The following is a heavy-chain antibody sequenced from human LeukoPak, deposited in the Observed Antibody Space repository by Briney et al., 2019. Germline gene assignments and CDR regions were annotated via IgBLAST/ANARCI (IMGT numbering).Heavy chain of an antibody. CDR1: GFTFSNPW. V-gene: IGHV3-15*01. Sequence: GGSLRLSCVGSGFTFSNPWMSWVRQAPGKGLGWVGRIKSKADGETSDYIAPVKGRFTISRDDSKNTLYLQMNSLKTEDTAVYYCTTDHSGGMDVWGQGTTVTVSS. D-gene: IGHD3-10*01. CDR3: TTDHSGGMDV. J-gene: IGHJ6*02. CDR2: IKSKADGETS.